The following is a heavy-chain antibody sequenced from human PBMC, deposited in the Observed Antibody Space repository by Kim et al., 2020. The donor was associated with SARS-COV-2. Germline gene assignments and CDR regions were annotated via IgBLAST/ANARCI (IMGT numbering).Heavy chain of an antibody. Sequence: SETLSLTCAVYGGSFSGYYWSWIRQPPGKGLEWIGEINHSGSTNYNPSLKSRVTISVDTSKNQFSLKLSSVTAADTAVYYCARVGGYDYWKDWFDPWGQGTLVTVSS. D-gene: IGHD3-16*01. CDR3: ARVGGYDYWKDWFDP. CDR1: GGSFSGYY. V-gene: IGHV4-34*01. J-gene: IGHJ5*02. CDR2: INHSGST.